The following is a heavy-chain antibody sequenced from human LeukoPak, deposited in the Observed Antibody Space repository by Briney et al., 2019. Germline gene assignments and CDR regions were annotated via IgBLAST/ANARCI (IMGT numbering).Heavy chain of an antibody. J-gene: IGHJ4*02. D-gene: IGHD4-17*01. Sequence: SETLSFTCAVSGYSISSGYYWGWIRQPPGKGLEWIGSIYHSGSTYYNPSLKSRVTISVDTSKNQFSLKLSSVTAADTAVYYCARGAATVTTPFDYWGQGTLVTVSS. V-gene: IGHV4-38-2*01. CDR1: GYSISSGYY. CDR2: IYHSGST. CDR3: ARGAATVTTPFDY.